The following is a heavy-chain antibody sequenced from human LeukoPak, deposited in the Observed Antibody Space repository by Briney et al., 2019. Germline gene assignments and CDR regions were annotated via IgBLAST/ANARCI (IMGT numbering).Heavy chain of an antibody. CDR3: ARVDSSGWSYYYYYYMDV. CDR2: ISGTYTST. D-gene: IGHD6-19*01. Sequence: GGTLRLSCAASGFTFNIFGMSWVRQAPGKGLEWVSRISGTYTSTYYADSVKGRVTISRDNSKNTLYLQMNSLRADDTAVYYCARVDSSGWSYYYYYYMDVWGKGTTVTVSS. CDR1: GFTFNIFG. V-gene: IGHV3-23*01. J-gene: IGHJ6*03.